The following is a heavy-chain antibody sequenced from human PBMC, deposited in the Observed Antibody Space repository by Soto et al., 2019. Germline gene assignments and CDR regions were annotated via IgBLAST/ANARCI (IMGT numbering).Heavy chain of an antibody. J-gene: IGHJ3*02. CDR1: GFTFSIYS. Sequence: GGSLRLSCAASGFTFSIYSMNWVRQAPGKGLEWVSYISSSSSTIHYADSVKGRFTISRDNAKNSLYLQMNSLRAEDTAVYYCARDLYCGGDCYSIQAFDIWGQGTMVTVSS. D-gene: IGHD2-21*01. V-gene: IGHV3-48*01. CDR2: ISSSSSTI. CDR3: ARDLYCGGDCYSIQAFDI.